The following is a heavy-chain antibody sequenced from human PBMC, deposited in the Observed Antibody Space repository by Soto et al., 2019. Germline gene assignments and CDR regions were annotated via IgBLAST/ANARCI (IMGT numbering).Heavy chain of an antibody. CDR3: ARDRVYYYDNSGYYNFDY. D-gene: IGHD3-22*01. V-gene: IGHV3-30-3*01. Sequence: QVQLVESGGGVVQPGRSLRVSCAASGFTFSNYAMHWVRQAPGKGLEWVAVVSYDGSKQFYADSVEGRVTISSDSSKSTLYLHMDNLRDEDTAVYDCARDRVYYYDNSGYYNFDYWGQGTLVTVSS. CDR2: VSYDGSKQ. J-gene: IGHJ4*02. CDR1: GFTFSNYA.